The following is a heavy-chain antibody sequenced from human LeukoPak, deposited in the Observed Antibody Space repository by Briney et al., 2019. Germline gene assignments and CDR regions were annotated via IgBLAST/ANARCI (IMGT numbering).Heavy chain of an antibody. J-gene: IGHJ6*03. V-gene: IGHV4-39*07. CDR3: ARMVWFGELFGYYYYMDV. CDR1: GGSISSSSYY. Sequence: PSETLSLTCTVSGGSISSSSYYWGWIRQPPGKGLEWIGSIYYSGSTYYNPSLKSRVTISVDTSKNQFSLKLSSVTAADTAVYYCARMVWFGELFGYYYYMDVWGKGTTVTISS. D-gene: IGHD3-10*01. CDR2: IYYSGST.